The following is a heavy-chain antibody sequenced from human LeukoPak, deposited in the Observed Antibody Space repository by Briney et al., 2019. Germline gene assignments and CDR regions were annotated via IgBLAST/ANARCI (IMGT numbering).Heavy chain of an antibody. CDR1: GGSISSSDHY. V-gene: IGHV4-39*01. D-gene: IGHD5-18*01. J-gene: IGHJ4*02. CDR2: IYYSGST. Sequence: SETLSLTCSVSGGSISSSDHYWGWIRQPPGKGLEWIGSIYYSGSTHYNPSLKSRVTISVDTSKNQFSLKLSSVTAADTAVYYCARLWKEGYNSGDDYWGQGTLVTVSS. CDR3: ARLWKEGYNSGDDY.